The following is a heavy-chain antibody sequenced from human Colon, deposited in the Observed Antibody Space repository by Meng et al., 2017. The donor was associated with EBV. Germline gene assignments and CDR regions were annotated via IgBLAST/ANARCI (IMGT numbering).Heavy chain of an antibody. J-gene: IGHJ5*02. CDR3: AASSSSWYQNWFDP. V-gene: IGHV1-18*01. CDR2: ISAYNGNT. Sequence: QVQLMQSGAEVNKPRAAVKVYCNASGYTFTSYGISWVRQAPGQGLEWMGWISAYNGNTNYAQKLQGRVTMTTDTSTSTAYMELRSLRSDDTAVYYCAASSSSWYQNWFDPWGQGTLVTVSS. CDR1: GYTFTSYG. D-gene: IGHD6-13*01.